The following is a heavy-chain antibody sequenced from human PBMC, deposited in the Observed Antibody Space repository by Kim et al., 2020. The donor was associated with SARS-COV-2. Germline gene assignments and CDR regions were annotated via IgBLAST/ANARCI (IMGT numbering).Heavy chain of an antibody. CDR3: AREVHYSSSSYFDY. D-gene: IGHD6-6*01. V-gene: IGHV4-31*02. Sequence: NPSFKSRVTISVDPSKNQFSLKLSSVTAADTAVSYCAREVHYSSSSYFDYWGQGTLVTVSS. J-gene: IGHJ4*02.